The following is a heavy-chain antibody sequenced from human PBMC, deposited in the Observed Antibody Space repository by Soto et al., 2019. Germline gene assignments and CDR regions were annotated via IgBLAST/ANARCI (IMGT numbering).Heavy chain of an antibody. Sequence: EVQLLESGGGLVQPGGSLRLSCAASGFTFSSYAMSWVRQAPGKGLEWDSAISGSGGSTYYADSVKGRFPISRANSKNRQYLHMNSLRAEDTAVDYCANARAACTWSYYGMDVWGQGTTVTVSS. CDR1: GFTFSSYA. CDR3: ANARAACTWSYYGMDV. J-gene: IGHJ6*02. V-gene: IGHV3-23*01. D-gene: IGHD2-8*01. CDR2: ISGSGGST.